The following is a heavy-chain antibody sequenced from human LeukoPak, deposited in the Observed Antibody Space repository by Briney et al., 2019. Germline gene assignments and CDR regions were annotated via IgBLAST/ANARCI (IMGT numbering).Heavy chain of an antibody. CDR1: GFTFSDYY. CDR3: ARGRRRGVVPAATWFDP. D-gene: IGHD2-2*01. J-gene: IGHJ5*02. CDR2: ISSSGGTI. V-gene: IGHV3-11*01. Sequence: PGGSLRLSCAASGFTFSDYYMSWIRQAPGKGLEWVSYISSSGGTIYYADSVKGRFTISRDNAKNSLYLQMNSLRAEDTAVYYCARGRRRGVVPAATWFDPWGQGTLVTVSS.